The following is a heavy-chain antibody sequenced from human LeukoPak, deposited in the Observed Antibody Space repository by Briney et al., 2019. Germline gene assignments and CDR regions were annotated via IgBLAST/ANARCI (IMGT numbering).Heavy chain of an antibody. CDR3: VALGYFYGSGSYEGSVY. Sequence: ASVKVSCKVSGYTLTELSMHWVRQAPGKGLEWMGGFDPEDGETIYAQKFQGRVTITADKSTSTVDMELSSLRSEDTAVYYCVALGYFYGSGSYEGSVYWGQGTLVTVSS. J-gene: IGHJ4*02. D-gene: IGHD3-10*01. V-gene: IGHV1-24*01. CDR1: GYTLTELS. CDR2: FDPEDGET.